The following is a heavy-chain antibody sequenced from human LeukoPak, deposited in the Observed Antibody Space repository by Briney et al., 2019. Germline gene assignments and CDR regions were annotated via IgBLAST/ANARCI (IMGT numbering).Heavy chain of an antibody. CDR1: GYTFTDYY. V-gene: IGHV1-2*02. D-gene: IGHD4-17*01. CDR2: INPKRGVT. J-gene: IGHJ3*01. Sequence: ASVKVSCKASGYTFTDYYIHWMRQAPGQGLEWMGWINPKRGVTTYAQKFQGRVTMTRDTSITTAYMELTRLRSDDTTIYYCARERNYGDYGNAFDVWGQGTKVTHSS. CDR3: ARERNYGDYGNAFDV.